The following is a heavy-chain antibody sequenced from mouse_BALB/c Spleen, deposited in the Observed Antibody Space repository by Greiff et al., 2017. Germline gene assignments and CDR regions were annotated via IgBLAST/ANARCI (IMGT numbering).Heavy chain of an antibody. CDR2: ISYDGSN. D-gene: IGHD2-10*02. CDR1: GYSITSGYY. J-gene: IGHJ3*01. CDR3: ARGYGNSWFAY. Sequence: VQVVESGPGLVKPSQSLSLTCSVTGYSITSGYYWNWIRQFPGNKLEWIGYISYDGSNNYNPSLKNRISITRDTSKNQFFLKLNSVTTEDTATYYCARGYGNSWFAYWGQGTLVTVSA. V-gene: IGHV3-6*02.